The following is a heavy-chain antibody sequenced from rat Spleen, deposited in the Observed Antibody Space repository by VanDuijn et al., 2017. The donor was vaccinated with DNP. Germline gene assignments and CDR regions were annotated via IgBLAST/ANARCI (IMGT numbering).Heavy chain of an antibody. Sequence: QVQLKESGPGLVQPSQTLSLTCTVSGLSLTSNSVSWIRQPPGKGLEWMGVIWSNGGTDYNSALKSRLTIIKDTSKSQVFLKMNSLQTEDTATYYCASTLVNYGTYGYYAMDAWGQGTSVTVSS. D-gene: IGHD1-3*01. CDR2: IWSNGGT. J-gene: IGHJ4*01. V-gene: IGHV2-47*01. CDR3: ASTLVNYGTYGYYAMDA. CDR1: GLSLTSNS.